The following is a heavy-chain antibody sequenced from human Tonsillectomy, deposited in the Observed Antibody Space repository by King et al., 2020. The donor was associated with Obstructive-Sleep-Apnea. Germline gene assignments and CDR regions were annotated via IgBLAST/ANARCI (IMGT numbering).Heavy chain of an antibody. CDR1: GYSFTTYW. V-gene: IGHV5-10-1*03. CDR2: IDPSDSYT. Sequence: QLVQSGAEVKKPGESLRISCKGSGYSFTTYWINWVRQMPGKGLEWMGRIDPSDSYTNYSPAFEGHVTISTDRSISTAYLQWSSLQASDTAIYYCARQLPPTGVGATIPWGQGTLVTVSS. CDR3: ARQLPPTGVGATIP. D-gene: IGHD1-26*01. J-gene: IGHJ5*02.